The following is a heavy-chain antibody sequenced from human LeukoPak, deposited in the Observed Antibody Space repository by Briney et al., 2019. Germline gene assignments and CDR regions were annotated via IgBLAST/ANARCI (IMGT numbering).Heavy chain of an antibody. CDR2: ISYDGSNK. CDR3: ARYYVWGSSPYFDY. J-gene: IGHJ4*02. CDR1: GFTFSSYA. D-gene: IGHD3-16*01. V-gene: IGHV3-30*14. Sequence: GGSLRLSCAASGFTFSSYAMHWVRQAPGKGLEWVAVISYDGSNKYYADSVKGRFTISRDNSKNTLYLQMNSLRAEDTAVYYCARYYVWGSSPYFDYWGQGTLVTVSS.